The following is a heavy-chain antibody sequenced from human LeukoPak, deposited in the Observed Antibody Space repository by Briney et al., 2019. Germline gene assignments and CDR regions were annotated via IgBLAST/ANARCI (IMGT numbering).Heavy chain of an antibody. Sequence: ASVRVSCKASGYDLITYGLTWVRQAPGQGLEWVGMISAYYRDTNYAEKFVGRVTMTRDTATSTVYLELRRLRSDDTAVYYCARRSAPGTFDGFDVWGQGTRVTVSS. V-gene: IGHV1-18*04. CDR1: GYDLITYG. CDR2: ISAYYRDT. J-gene: IGHJ3*01. CDR3: ARRSAPGTFDGFDV. D-gene: IGHD1-1*01.